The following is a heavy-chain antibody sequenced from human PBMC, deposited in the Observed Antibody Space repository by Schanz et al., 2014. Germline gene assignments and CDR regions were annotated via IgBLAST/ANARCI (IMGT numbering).Heavy chain of an antibody. CDR1: GFTFFTYN. V-gene: IGHV3-48*04. CDR3: ARDGVAATTDFEY. D-gene: IGHD1-1*01. CDR2: IGSSSTTM. Sequence: EVQLVTSGGDLVQPGGSLRLSCAASGFTFFTYNMNWVRQAPGRGLEWISYIGSSSTTMYYADSVKGRFTISRDNAKSTLHLQKNSLRADDTAVYYCARDGVAATTDFEYWGQGALVTVSS. J-gene: IGHJ4*02.